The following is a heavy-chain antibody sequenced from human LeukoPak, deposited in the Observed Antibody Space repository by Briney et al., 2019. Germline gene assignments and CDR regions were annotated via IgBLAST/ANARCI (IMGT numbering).Heavy chain of an antibody. Sequence: GRSLRLSCAASGFTPSSYGMHWVRQAPGKGLEWVAVISYDGSNKYYADSVKGRFTISRDNSKNTLYLQMNSLRAEDTAVYYCAKTPRNWNYPNWFDPWGQGTLVTVSS. CDR1: GFTPSSYG. CDR3: AKTPRNWNYPNWFDP. CDR2: ISYDGSNK. V-gene: IGHV3-30*18. J-gene: IGHJ5*02. D-gene: IGHD1-7*01.